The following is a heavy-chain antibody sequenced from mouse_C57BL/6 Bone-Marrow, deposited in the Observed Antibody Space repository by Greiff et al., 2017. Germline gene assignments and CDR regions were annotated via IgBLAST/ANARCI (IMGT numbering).Heavy chain of an antibody. Sequence: QVQLQQPGTELVKPGASVKLSCKASGYTFTSYWMHWVKQRPGQGLEWIGEIDPSDSYTNYNQKFKGKSTLTVDKSSSTAYMQLSSLTSEDSAVYYCARGYYGSSYNYVDYWGQGTTLTVSS. V-gene: IGHV1-69*01. CDR2: IDPSDSYT. CDR1: GYTFTSYW. D-gene: IGHD1-1*01. J-gene: IGHJ2*01. CDR3: ARGYYGSSYNYVDY.